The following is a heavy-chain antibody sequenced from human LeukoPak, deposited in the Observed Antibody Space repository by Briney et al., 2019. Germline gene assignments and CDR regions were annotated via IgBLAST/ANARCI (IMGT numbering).Heavy chain of an antibody. D-gene: IGHD7-27*01. Sequence: GGSLRLSCAASGFTFSSYAMHWVRQAPGKGLGWVAVISYDGSNKYYADSVKGRFTISRDNSKNTLYLQMNSLRAEDTAVYYCARDPHTGGYYYYGMDVWGQGTTVTVSS. CDR1: GFTFSSYA. J-gene: IGHJ6*02. V-gene: IGHV3-30-3*01. CDR2: ISYDGSNK. CDR3: ARDPHTGGYYYYGMDV.